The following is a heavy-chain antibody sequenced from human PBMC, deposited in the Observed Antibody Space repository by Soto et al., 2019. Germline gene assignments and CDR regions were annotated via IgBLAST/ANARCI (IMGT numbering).Heavy chain of an antibody. Sequence: QVQLQQWGAGLLKPSETLSLTCAVYGGSFSGYYWSWIRQPPGKGLEWLGEINHSGSTNYNPSLKSRVTISVYTSKTQFALKLSSVTAADTAVYYCARYSSSSLDAFDLWGQGTMVTVSS. CDR1: GGSFSGYY. J-gene: IGHJ3*01. CDR2: INHSGST. D-gene: IGHD6-6*01. V-gene: IGHV4-34*01. CDR3: ARYSSSSLDAFDL.